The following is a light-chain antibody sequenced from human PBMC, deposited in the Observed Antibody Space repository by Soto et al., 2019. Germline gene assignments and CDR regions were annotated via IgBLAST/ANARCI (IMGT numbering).Light chain of an antibody. CDR1: QAITNN. J-gene: IGKJ4*01. CDR2: EES. V-gene: IGKV1-9*01. Sequence: DIHLTQSPSSLSASVGDRVTITCGASQAITNNLAWYQQKPGNPPRLLIYEESTLHSGVPSRFSGRKVGTQFILTIDSLQPEDFATYYCQQVKSYPRTFGGGTKVDI. CDR3: QQVKSYPRT.